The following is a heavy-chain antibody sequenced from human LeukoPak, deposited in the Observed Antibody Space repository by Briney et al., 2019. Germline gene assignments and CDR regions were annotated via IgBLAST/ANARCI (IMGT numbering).Heavy chain of an antibody. CDR3: ATGRYDFWSGYYPPWFDP. V-gene: IGHV1-24*01. CDR1: GYTLTELS. CDR2: FDPEDGET. Sequence: VASVKVSCKVSGYTLTELSMHWVRQAPGKGLEWMGGFDPEDGETIYAQKFQGRVTMTEDTSTDTAYMELSSLRSEDTAVYYCATGRYDFWSGYYPPWFDPWGQGTLVTVSS. D-gene: IGHD3-3*01. J-gene: IGHJ5*02.